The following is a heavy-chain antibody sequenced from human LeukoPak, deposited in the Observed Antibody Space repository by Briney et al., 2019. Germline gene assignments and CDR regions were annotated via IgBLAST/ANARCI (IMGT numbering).Heavy chain of an antibody. CDR3: ARVGLPDIEFGEPDY. V-gene: IGHV4-38-2*02. CDR2: IYHSGST. D-gene: IGHD3-10*01. Sequence: PSETLSLTCTVSGYSISSGYYWGWIRQPPGKGLEWIGSIYHSGSTYYNPSLKSRVTISVDTSKNQFSLKLSPVTAADTAVYYCARVGLPDIEFGEPDYWGQGTLVTVSS. CDR1: GYSISSGYY. J-gene: IGHJ4*02.